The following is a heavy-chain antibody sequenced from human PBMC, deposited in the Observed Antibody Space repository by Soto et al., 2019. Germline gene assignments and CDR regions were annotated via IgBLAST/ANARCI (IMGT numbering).Heavy chain of an antibody. CDR3: ARGRWEMVTGLRNWFDP. Sequence: ASETLSLTCAVYGGSFSGYYWSWIRQPPGKGLEWIGEINHSGSTNYNPSLKSRVTISVDTSKNQFSLKLSSVTAADTAVYYCARGRWEMVTGLRNWFDPWGQGTLVTVSS. J-gene: IGHJ5*02. V-gene: IGHV4-34*01. CDR1: GGSFSGYY. D-gene: IGHD1-26*01. CDR2: INHSGST.